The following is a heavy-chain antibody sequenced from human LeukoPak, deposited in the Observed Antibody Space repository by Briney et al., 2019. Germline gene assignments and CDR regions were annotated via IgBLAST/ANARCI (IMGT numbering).Heavy chain of an antibody. Sequence: GESLKISCKGFGYSFTSYWTGWVRQMPGKGLEWMGMIYPSDSDTRYSPSFQGQVTISADKSISTAYLQWSSLKASDTAIYYCARYISGRHFDYWGQGTLVTVSS. CDR2: IYPSDSDT. J-gene: IGHJ4*02. CDR1: GYSFTSYW. CDR3: ARYISGRHFDY. D-gene: IGHD5-12*01. V-gene: IGHV5-51*01.